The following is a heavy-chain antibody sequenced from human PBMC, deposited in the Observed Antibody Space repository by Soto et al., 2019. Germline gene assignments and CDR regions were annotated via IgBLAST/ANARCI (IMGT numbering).Heavy chain of an antibody. CDR2: MNPNSGNT. CDR3: AIVKSIELWWFNDYYYYGMDV. D-gene: IGHD5-18*01. CDR1: GYTFTSYD. V-gene: IGHV1-8*01. Sequence: PSVKVSCKASGYTFTSYDINWVRQATGQGREGMGWMNPNSGNTGYAQKFQGRVTMTRNTSISTAYMELSSLRSEDTAVYYCAIVKSIELWWFNDYYYYGMDVWGQGTTVTVSS. J-gene: IGHJ6*02.